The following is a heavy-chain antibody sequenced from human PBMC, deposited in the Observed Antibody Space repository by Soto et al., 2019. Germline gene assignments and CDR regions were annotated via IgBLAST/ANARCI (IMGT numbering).Heavy chain of an antibody. Sequence: SETLSLTCTVSGGSISSYYWIWIRQPPGKGLEWIGYIYYSGSTNYNPSLESRVTISVDTSKNQFSLKLSSVTAADTAVYYCARDREYTNWFDPWGQGTLVTVSS. CDR2: IYYSGST. V-gene: IGHV4-59*01. CDR1: GGSISSYY. J-gene: IGHJ5*02. CDR3: ARDREYTNWFDP. D-gene: IGHD3-10*01.